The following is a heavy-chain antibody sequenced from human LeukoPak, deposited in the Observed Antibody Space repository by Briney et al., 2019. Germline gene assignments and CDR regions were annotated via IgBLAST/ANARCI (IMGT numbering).Heavy chain of an antibody. Sequence: PGGSLRLSCAASGFTFSSYSMNWVRQAPGKGLEWVSPISSSSSYIYYADSVKGRFTISRDNAKNSLYLQMNSLRAEDTAVYYCARDFGGRITIFGVVITYFDYWGQGTLVTVSS. CDR3: ARDFGGRITIFGVVITYFDY. D-gene: IGHD3-3*01. V-gene: IGHV3-21*01. CDR1: GFTFSSYS. J-gene: IGHJ4*02. CDR2: ISSSSSYI.